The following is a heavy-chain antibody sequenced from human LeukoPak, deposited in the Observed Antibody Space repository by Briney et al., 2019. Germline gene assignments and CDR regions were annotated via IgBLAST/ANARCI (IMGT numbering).Heavy chain of an antibody. CDR3: ARVGFREPAFGY. CDR1: GGSISSYY. CDR2: IYYSGST. D-gene: IGHD3-10*01. J-gene: IGHJ4*02. Sequence: SETLSLTRTVSGGSISSYYWSWIRQPPGKGLEWIGYIYYSGSTNYNPSLKSRVTISVDTSKNQFSLKLSSVTAADTAVYYCARVGFREPAFGYWGQGTLVTVSS. V-gene: IGHV4-59*01.